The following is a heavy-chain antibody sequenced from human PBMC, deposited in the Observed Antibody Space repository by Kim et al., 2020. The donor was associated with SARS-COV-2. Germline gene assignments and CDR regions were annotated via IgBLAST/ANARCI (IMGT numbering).Heavy chain of an antibody. J-gene: IGHJ6*02. CDR1: GFTFSSYA. CDR2: ISGSGGST. V-gene: IGHV3-23*01. CDR3: AKGRGSPYYYYGMDV. Sequence: GGSLRLSCAASGFTFSSYAMSWVRQAPGKGLEWVSAISGSGGSTYYADSVKGRFTISRDNSKNTLYLQMNSLRAEDTAVYYCAKGRGSPYYYYGMDVWGQGTTVTVSS.